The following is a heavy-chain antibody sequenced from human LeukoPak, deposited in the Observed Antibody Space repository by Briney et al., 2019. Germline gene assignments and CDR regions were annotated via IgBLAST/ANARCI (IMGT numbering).Heavy chain of an antibody. D-gene: IGHD3-16*01. CDR3: ARASRLPLGQFDP. CDR2: IYTSGST. J-gene: IGHJ5*02. V-gene: IGHV4-61*02. CDR1: GGSISSGSYY. Sequence: SETLSLTCTVSGGSISSGSYYWSWIRQPAGKGLEWIGRIYTSGSTNYNPSLKSRVTISVDTSKNQFSLKLSSVTAADTAVYYCARASRLPLGQFDPWGQGTLVTVSS.